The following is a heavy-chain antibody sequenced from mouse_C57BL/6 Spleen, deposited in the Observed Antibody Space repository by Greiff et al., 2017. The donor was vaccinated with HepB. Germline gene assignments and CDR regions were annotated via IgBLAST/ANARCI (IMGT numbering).Heavy chain of an antibody. CDR1: GFNIKDYY. CDR3: TTDYYGSSPLFAY. D-gene: IGHD1-1*01. J-gene: IGHJ3*01. V-gene: IGHV14-1*01. CDR2: IDPEDGDT. Sequence: EVKLQQSGAELVRPGASVKLSCTASGFNIKDYYMHWVKQRPEQGLEWIGRIDPEDGDTEYAPKFQGKATMTADTSSNTAYLQLSSLTSEDTAVYYCTTDYYGSSPLFAYWGQGTLVTVSA.